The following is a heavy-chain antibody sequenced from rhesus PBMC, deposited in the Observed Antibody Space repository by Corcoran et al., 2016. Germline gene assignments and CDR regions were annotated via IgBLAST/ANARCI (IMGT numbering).Heavy chain of an antibody. V-gene: IGHV1-156*01. D-gene: IGHD2-2*01. J-gene: IGHJ6*01. CDR2: VDPVYGEI. CDR3: ARALFGTWGLDS. Sequence: EVQLVQSGAEVKKPGASVKVSCKVPGYTFTELSMHWVRQAPGKGLEGMGVVDPVYGEIRHAGQFQGSVTMTEDTSTDTAYMELGSLRSEATAVYYCARALFGTWGLDSWGQGVVVTVSS. CDR1: GYTFTELS.